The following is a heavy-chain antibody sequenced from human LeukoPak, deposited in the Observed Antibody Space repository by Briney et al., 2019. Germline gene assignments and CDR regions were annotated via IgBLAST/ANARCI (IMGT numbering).Heavy chain of an antibody. Sequence: GGSLRLSCAASGFTFSSYAMSWVRQAPGKGLEWVSALSGSGGSTYYADSVKGRFTISRDNSKSTLYLQMNSLRAEDTAVYYCAKLNYDILTGYYGGWGQGNLVTVSS. J-gene: IGHJ4*02. CDR1: GFTFSSYA. V-gene: IGHV3-23*01. CDR2: LSGSGGST. CDR3: AKLNYDILTGYYGG. D-gene: IGHD3-9*01.